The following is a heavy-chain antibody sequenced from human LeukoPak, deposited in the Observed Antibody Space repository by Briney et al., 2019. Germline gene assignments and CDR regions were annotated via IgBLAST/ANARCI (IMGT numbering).Heavy chain of an antibody. CDR3: ARGVTAAGSS. CDR1: GDSITTYY. CDR2: INYIGST. D-gene: IGHD6-13*01. V-gene: IGHV4-59*01. J-gene: IGHJ5*02. Sequence: PSETLSLTCTVSGDSITTYYWSWIRQSPGKGLEWIGYINYIGSTNYNPSLKNRGTISADISKSQFSLRLRSVTAADTAVYFCARGVTAAGSSWGQGTLVTVSS.